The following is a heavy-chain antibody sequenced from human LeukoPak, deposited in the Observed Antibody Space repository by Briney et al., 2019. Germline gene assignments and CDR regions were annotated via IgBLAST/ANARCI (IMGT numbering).Heavy chain of an antibody. D-gene: IGHD5/OR15-5a*01. V-gene: IGHV4-30-2*01. CDR2: IYHSGST. CDR3: ARHASTTSWSNMSN. Sequence: PSETLSLTCAVSGGSISSGGYSWSWIRQPPGKGLEWIGYIYHSGSTYYNPSLKSRVTISVDTSKNQFSLKLSSVTAADTAVYYCARHASTTSWSNMSNWGQGTLVTVSS. J-gene: IGHJ4*02. CDR1: GGSISSGGYS.